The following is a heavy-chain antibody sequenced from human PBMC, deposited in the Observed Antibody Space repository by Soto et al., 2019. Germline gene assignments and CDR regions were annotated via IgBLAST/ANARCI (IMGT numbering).Heavy chain of an antibody. CDR2: INQSGTT. J-gene: IGHJ4*02. CDR1: GASFSGYY. Sequence: QVQLQQWGAGLLKPSETLSLSCAVYGASFSGYYWNWIRQPPGKGLEWMGEINQSGTTNYSPSLKTRVTISVDTSKTQFSLRVSSVTAADAAVYYCARRFSGTGRYFDYWGQGTLVTVSS. V-gene: IGHV4-34*02. CDR3: ARRFSGTGRYFDY. D-gene: IGHD1-1*01.